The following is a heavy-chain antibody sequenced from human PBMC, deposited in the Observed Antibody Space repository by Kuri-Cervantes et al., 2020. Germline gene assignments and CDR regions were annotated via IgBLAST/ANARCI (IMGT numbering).Heavy chain of an antibody. Sequence: ASVKVSCKASGYTFTSYDINWVRQATGQGLEWMGWMNPNSGNTGYALKFQGRVTMTRNTSISTAYMELSSLRSEDTAVYYCARRPIAARYYYYYGMDVWGQGTTVTVSS. D-gene: IGHD6-6*01. CDR2: MNPNSGNT. CDR1: GYTFTSYD. V-gene: IGHV1-8*01. J-gene: IGHJ6*02. CDR3: ARRPIAARYYYYYGMDV.